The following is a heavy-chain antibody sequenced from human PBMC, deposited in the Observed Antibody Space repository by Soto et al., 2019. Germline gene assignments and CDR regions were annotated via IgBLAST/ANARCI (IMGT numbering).Heavy chain of an antibody. CDR1: GGSISSYY. CDR2: IYYSGST. J-gene: IGHJ2*01. Sequence: QVQLQESGPGLVKSSETLSLTCTVSGGSISSYYWSWIRQPPGKELEWIGYIYYSGSTNYNPSLTSRVTISVDTSKNQFSLKLSSVTAADTAVYYCARDVNTWYFDLWGRGTLVTVSS. CDR3: ARDVNTWYFDL. V-gene: IGHV4-59*01.